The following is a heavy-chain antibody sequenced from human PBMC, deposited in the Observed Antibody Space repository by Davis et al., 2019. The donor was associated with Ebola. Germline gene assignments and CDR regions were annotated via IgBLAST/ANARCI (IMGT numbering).Heavy chain of an antibody. V-gene: IGHV2-70*04. J-gene: IGHJ5*02. Sequence: SGPTLVKPTQTLTLTCTFSGFSLSTSGMRVSWIRQPPGKALEWLARIDWDDDKFYSTSLKTRLTISRDTSKNQVVLTMTNMDPVDTATYYCARFIVATNEYNWFDPWGRGTLVTVSS. CDR3: ARFIVATNEYNWFDP. CDR1: GFSLSTSGMR. CDR2: IDWDDDK. D-gene: IGHD5-12*01.